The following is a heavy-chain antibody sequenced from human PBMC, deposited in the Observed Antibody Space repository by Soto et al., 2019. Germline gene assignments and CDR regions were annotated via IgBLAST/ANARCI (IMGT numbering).Heavy chain of an antibody. CDR2: INHSGST. D-gene: IGHD2-8*02. Sequence: QVQLQQWGAGLLKPSETLSLTCAVYGGSFSGYYWTWIRQPPGTGLEWIGEINHSGSTNYNPSPKSRVTISVDSSKNLFSLKLTSVTAADTAVYYCAGDKITGLFDYCGEGTLVTVSS. V-gene: IGHV4-34*01. CDR1: GGSFSGYY. CDR3: AGDKITGLFDY. J-gene: IGHJ4*02.